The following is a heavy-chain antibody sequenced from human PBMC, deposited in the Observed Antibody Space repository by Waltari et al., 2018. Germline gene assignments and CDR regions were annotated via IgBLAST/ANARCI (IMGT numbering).Heavy chain of an antibody. Sequence: QVQLVQSGAEVKKPGSSVKVSCKASGGTFSSYAISWVRQAPGQGLEWMGGSIPILGRANYAQKFQGRVTSTADESTSTAYMELSSLRSEDTAVYYCARVRVVVTGLGWFDPWGQGTLVTVSS. D-gene: IGHD2-15*01. J-gene: IGHJ5*02. V-gene: IGHV1-69*11. CDR2: SIPILGRA. CDR1: GGTFSSYA. CDR3: ARVRVVVTGLGWFDP.